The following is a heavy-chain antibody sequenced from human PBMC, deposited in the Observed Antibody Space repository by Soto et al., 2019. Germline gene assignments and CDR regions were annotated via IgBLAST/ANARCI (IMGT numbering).Heavy chain of an antibody. CDR1: GGSISSYY. J-gene: IGHJ6*02. Sequence: PSETLSLTCTVSGGSISSYYWSWIRQPPGKGLEWIGYIYYSGSTNYNPSLTSRVTISVDTSKNQFSLKLSSVTAADTAVYYCARDLIAVAGHYGMDVWGQGTTAPAS. D-gene: IGHD6-19*01. CDR3: ARDLIAVAGHYGMDV. V-gene: IGHV4-59*01. CDR2: IYYSGST.